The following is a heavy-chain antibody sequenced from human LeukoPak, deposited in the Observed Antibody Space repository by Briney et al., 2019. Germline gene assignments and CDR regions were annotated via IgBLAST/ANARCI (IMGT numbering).Heavy chain of an antibody. CDR2: IYSGGKT. Sequence: PGGSLRLSCAASGFTVSSNYMSWVRQAPGKGLKWVSVIYSGGKTNYADSVKGRFTISRDNSKNTLYLQMNSLRAEDTAMYYCARGVADYYDSSGYQNWGQGTLVTVSS. J-gene: IGHJ4*02. CDR1: GFTVSSNY. D-gene: IGHD3-22*01. CDR3: ARGVADYYDSSGYQN. V-gene: IGHV3-53*01.